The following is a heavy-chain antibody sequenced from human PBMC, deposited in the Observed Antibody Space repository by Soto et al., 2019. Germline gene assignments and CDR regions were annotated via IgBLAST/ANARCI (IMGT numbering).Heavy chain of an antibody. V-gene: IGHV3-23*01. J-gene: IGHJ4*02. CDR3: AKLRGYSYGPTYYFDY. Sequence: GGSLRLSCAASGFTFSSYAMSWVRQAPGKGLEWVSAISGSGGSTYYADSVKGRFTISRDNSKNTLYLQMDSLRAEDTAVYYCAKLRGYSYGPTYYFDYWGQGTLVTSPQ. D-gene: IGHD5-18*01. CDR1: GFTFSSYA. CDR2: ISGSGGST.